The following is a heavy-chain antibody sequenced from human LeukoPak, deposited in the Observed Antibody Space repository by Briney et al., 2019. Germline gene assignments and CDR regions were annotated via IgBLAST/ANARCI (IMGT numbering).Heavy chain of an antibody. J-gene: IGHJ4*02. CDR1: GFTFSSYW. CDR3: ARDPGSSSPRFDY. D-gene: IGHD6-6*01. Sequence: PGGSLRLSCAASGFTFSSYWMSWVRQAPGKGLEWVANIKQDGSEKYYVDSVKGRFTISRDNAKNSLYLQMNSLRAEDTAVYYCARDPGSSSPRFDYWGQGTLVTVSS. CDR2: IKQDGSEK. V-gene: IGHV3-7*01.